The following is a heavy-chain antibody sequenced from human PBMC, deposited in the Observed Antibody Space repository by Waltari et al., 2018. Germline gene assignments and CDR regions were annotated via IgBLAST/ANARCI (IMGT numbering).Heavy chain of an antibody. CDR1: GIHFRRHR. Sequence: VQLWESGGGGVQPGGSLRPLCAAAGIHFRRHRNQWVRPTPGKGLGWVTLIQYDGINKYYADSVKGRFTVSRDNSKNTLYLQMNSLRPEDTAVYQCAKGFRNYVDYWGQGTLVTVSS. D-gene: IGHD3-10*01. CDR2: IQYDGINK. V-gene: IGHV3-30*02. CDR3: AKGFRNYVDY. J-gene: IGHJ4*02.